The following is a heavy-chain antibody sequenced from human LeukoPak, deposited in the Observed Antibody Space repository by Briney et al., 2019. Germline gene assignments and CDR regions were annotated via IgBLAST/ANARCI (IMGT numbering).Heavy chain of an antibody. Sequence: GGSLRLSCAASGFTFSSYSMNWVRQAPGKGLEWVSYISSSSSTLYYADSVKGRFTISRDNAKNSLYLQMNSLRAEDTAVYYCARGMTPNGGNGGWGQGTLVTVSS. CDR1: GFTFSSYS. D-gene: IGHD4-23*01. J-gene: IGHJ4*02. CDR2: ISSSSSTL. V-gene: IGHV3-48*04. CDR3: ARGMTPNGGNGG.